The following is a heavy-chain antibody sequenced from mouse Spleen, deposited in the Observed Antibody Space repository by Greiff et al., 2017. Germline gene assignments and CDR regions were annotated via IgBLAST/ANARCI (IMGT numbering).Heavy chain of an antibody. CDR3: ARTGYGSSYPFDY. Sequence: VQLQQSGAELVRPGTSVKMSCKASGYTFTNYWIGWAKQRPGHGLEWIGDIYPGGGYTNYNEKFKGKATLTADKSSSTAYMQFSSLTSEDSAIYYCARTGYGSSYPFDYWGQGTTLTVSS. D-gene: IGHD1-1*01. V-gene: IGHV1-63*01. CDR2: IYPGGGYT. J-gene: IGHJ2*01. CDR1: GYTFTNYW.